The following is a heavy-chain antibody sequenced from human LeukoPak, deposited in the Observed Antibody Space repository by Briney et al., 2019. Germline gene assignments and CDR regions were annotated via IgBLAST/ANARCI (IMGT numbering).Heavy chain of an antibody. CDR3: ARTTGKGLDP. V-gene: IGHV4-59*01. J-gene: IGHJ5*02. D-gene: IGHD1-1*01. Sequence: SETPSLTRPVSGGSLSSFYRGWVRPPPREGTEWIGYIYYSGSTNYNPSLKSRVTISVDTSKNQFSLKLSSVTAADTAMYYCARTTGKGLDPWGQGTLVTVSS. CDR2: IYYSGST. CDR1: GGSLSSFY.